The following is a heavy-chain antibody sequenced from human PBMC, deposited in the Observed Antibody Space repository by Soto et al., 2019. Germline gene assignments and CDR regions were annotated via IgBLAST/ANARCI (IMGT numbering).Heavy chain of an antibody. Sequence: EEQLVESGGGLVQPGGPLKLSCVVSQIIFISYWMTWVRQAPGKGLECGANINQDGSEKYYEASVKGRFTISRDNTKNSLYLHMNSLRAEDTAVYYCATDLNWPNYWGHGTLVAVSS. CDR1: QIIFISYW. CDR3: ATDLNWPNY. J-gene: IGHJ4*01. D-gene: IGHD1-20*01. V-gene: IGHV3-7*01. CDR2: INQDGSEK.